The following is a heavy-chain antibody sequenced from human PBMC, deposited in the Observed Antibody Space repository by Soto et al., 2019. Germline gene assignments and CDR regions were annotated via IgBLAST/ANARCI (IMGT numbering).Heavy chain of an antibody. Sequence: SETLSLTCTVSGGSVSSSTYYWGWIRQPPGKGLEWIGTIYYSGITYYNPSLQSRVTISVDTSKNQFSLRQSFVTAADAALYFCARQDVRAWGRFDPWGQGTLVTVSS. CDR1: GGSVSSSTYY. D-gene: IGHD7-27*01. J-gene: IGHJ5*02. CDR3: ARQDVRAWGRFDP. CDR2: IYYSGIT. V-gene: IGHV4-39*01.